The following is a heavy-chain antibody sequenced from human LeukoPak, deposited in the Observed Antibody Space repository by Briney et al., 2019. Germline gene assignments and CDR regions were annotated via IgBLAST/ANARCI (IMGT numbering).Heavy chain of an antibody. Sequence: SQTLSLTCTVSGGSISSGDYYWSWIRQPPGKGLEWIGYIYYSGSTYYNPSLKSRVTISVDTSKNQFSLKLSSVTAADTAVYYCARESPVDNWFDPWGQGALVTVSS. V-gene: IGHV4-30-4*08. CDR2: IYYSGST. CDR1: GGSISSGDYY. CDR3: ARESPVDNWFDP. J-gene: IGHJ5*02.